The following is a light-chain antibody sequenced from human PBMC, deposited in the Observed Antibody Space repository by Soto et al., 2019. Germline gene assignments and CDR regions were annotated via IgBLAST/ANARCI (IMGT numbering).Light chain of an antibody. V-gene: IGKV3-20*01. CDR1: QSVTSNY. CDR2: GAS. CDR3: QHYVTSLTT. Sequence: EIVLTQSPGSLSLAAGERATLSFGASQSVTSNYLAWYQQKPGQAPRLLIFGASIRVTGIPDRFIGSGSGTDFTLTISRLEPEDFAVYYCQHYVTSLTTFGQGTKVDIK. J-gene: IGKJ1*01.